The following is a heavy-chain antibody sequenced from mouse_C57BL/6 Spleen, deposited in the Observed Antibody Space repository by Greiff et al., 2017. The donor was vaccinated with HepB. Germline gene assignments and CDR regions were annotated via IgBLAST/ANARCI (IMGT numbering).Heavy chain of an antibody. CDR2: INPSNGGT. Sequence: VQLQQPGTELVKPGASVKLSCKASGYTFTSYWMHWVKQRPGQGLEWIGNINPSNGGTKYNEKFKSKATLTVDKSSSTAYMQLSSLTSEDSAVYYCERVAGGYYSWFAYWGQATLVTVSA. CDR3: ERVAGGYYSWFAY. CDR1: GYTFTSYW. V-gene: IGHV1-53*01. D-gene: IGHD2-3*01. J-gene: IGHJ3*01.